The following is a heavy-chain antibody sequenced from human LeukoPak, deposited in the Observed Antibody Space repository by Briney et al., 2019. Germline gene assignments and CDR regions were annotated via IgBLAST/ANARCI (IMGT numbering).Heavy chain of an antibody. Sequence: GGSLRLSCAAFGFTFSSYSMNWVRQAPGKGLECVSSISSSSSYIYYADSVKGRFTISRDNAKNSLYLQMNSLRAEDTAVYYCARDGYYDSNFFDYWGQGTLVTVSS. CDR1: GFTFSSYS. CDR3: ARDGYYDSNFFDY. CDR2: ISSSSSYI. V-gene: IGHV3-21*01. J-gene: IGHJ4*02. D-gene: IGHD3-22*01.